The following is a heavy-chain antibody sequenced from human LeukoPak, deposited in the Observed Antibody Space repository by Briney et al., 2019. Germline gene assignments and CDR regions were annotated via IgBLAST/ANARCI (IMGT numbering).Heavy chain of an antibody. J-gene: IGHJ5*02. V-gene: IGHV4-39*07. Sequence: SETLSLTCTVSGGSITSSSYYWGWIRQPPGKGLEGIGSIYYSGRTYYNPSLKIRVTMSVDTSKNRFSLKVTYVTAADTAVYYCTRRGYSNYVPRGWFDPCGQGTLVTVSS. CDR3: TRRGYSNYVPRGWFDP. CDR2: IYYSGRT. CDR1: GGSITSSSYY. D-gene: IGHD4-11*01.